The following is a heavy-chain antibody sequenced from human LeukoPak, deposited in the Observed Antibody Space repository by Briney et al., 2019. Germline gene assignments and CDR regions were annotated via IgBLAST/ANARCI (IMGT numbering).Heavy chain of an antibody. V-gene: IGHV4-59*13. CDR2: LYYSGST. CDR1: GGSMSLYY. CDR3: ARDWRIAAAGDYYYYGMDV. J-gene: IGHJ6*04. Sequence: SETLSLTCTVSGGSMSLYYWSWTRQPPGKGRVGSGYLYYSGSTNYHPSLKSRVTISGDTSKNQFSLKLSSVTAADTAVYYCARDWRIAAAGDYYYYGMDVWGKGTTVTVSS. D-gene: IGHD6-13*01.